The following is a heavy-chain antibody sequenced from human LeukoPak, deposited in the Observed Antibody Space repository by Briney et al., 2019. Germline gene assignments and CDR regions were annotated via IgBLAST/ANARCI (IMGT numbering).Heavy chain of an antibody. V-gene: IGHV4-34*01. CDR1: GGSFSGYY. J-gene: IGHJ4*02. CDR2: INHSGST. CDR3: ARGPPVRFLEWLLSHFDY. D-gene: IGHD3-3*01. Sequence: ETLSLTCAVYGGSFSGYYWSWIRQPPGKGLEWIGEINHSGSTNYNPSLKSRVTISVDTSKNQFSLKLSSVTAVDTAVYYCARGPPVRFLEWLLSHFDYWGQGTLVTVSS.